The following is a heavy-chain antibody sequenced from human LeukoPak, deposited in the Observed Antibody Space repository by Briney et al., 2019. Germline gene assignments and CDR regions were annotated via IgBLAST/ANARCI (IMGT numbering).Heavy chain of an antibody. V-gene: IGHV1-69*04. CDR2: IIPILGIA. D-gene: IGHD4-17*01. Sequence: SVKVSCKASGGTFISYAISWVRQAPGQGLEWMGRIIPILGIANYAQKFQGRVTITADKSTSTAYMELSSLRSEDTAVYYCARDTAPRGAFDIWGQGTMVTVSS. CDR3: ARDTAPRGAFDI. J-gene: IGHJ3*02. CDR1: GGTFISYA.